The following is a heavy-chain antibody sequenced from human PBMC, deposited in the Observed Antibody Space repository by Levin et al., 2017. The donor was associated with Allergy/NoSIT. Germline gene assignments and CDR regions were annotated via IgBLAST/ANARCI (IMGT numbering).Heavy chain of an antibody. J-gene: IGHJ4*02. CDR3: ARYRCSSTNCYMLDY. Sequence: ASVKVSCKASGYTFSNYAIHWVRQAPGQRLEWMGWINAGNGNTRYSQKFQGRVTITRDTSASTAYMELSSLRSEDTAVFYCARYRCSSTNCYMLDYWGQGTLVTVSS. CDR2: INAGNGNT. D-gene: IGHD2-2*02. CDR1: GYTFSNYA. V-gene: IGHV1-3*01.